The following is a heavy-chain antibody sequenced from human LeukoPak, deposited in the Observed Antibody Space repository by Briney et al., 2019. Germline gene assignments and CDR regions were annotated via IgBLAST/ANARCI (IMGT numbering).Heavy chain of an antibody. D-gene: IGHD1-26*01. CDR2: ISSSGTYI. CDR3: ASGYGRARASDY. CDR1: GFTFSSYS. Sequence: PGGSLRHSCAASGFTFSSYSMNWVRQAPGKGLEWISSISSSGTYIYYADSVKGRFTISRDNAKNSLYLQMNSLRAEDTAVYYCASGYGRARASDYWGQGTLVTVSS. V-gene: IGHV3-21*01. J-gene: IGHJ4*02.